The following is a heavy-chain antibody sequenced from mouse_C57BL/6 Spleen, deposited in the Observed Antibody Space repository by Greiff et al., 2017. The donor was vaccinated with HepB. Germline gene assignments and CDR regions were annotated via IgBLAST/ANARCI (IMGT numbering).Heavy chain of an antibody. J-gene: IGHJ4*01. CDR2: INPSSGYT. Sequence: VQLQQSGAELAKPGASVKLSCKASGYTFTSYWMHWVKQRPGQGLEWIGYINPSSGYTKYNQKFKDTATLTADKSASTVYMQLSSLKYEYSAVYYCARSSSTKDMYYWNQGTSVTVSS. V-gene: IGHV1-7*01. D-gene: IGHD1-1*01. CDR1: GYTFTSYW. CDR3: ARSSSTKDMYY.